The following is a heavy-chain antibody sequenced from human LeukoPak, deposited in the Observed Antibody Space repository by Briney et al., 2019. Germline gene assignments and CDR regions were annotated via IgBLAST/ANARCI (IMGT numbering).Heavy chain of an antibody. V-gene: IGHV3-23*01. CDR2: ISGSGGST. J-gene: IGHJ4*02. Sequence: GGSLRLSCAASGFTFSSYAMSWVRQAPGKGLEWVSAISGSGGSTYYADSVKGRFTISRDNSKNTLYLQMNSLRAEDTAVYYRAKKGGDFWSGYYDGYWGQGTLVTVSS. CDR1: GFTFSSYA. D-gene: IGHD3-3*01. CDR3: AKKGGDFWSGYYDGY.